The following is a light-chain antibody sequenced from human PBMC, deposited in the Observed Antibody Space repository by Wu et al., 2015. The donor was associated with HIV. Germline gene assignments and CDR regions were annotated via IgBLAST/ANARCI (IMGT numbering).Light chain of an antibody. CDR2: NAI. Sequence: EIVLRQSPGTLSLPPGERAIFSCRASHNINNRYLAWYQQKLGQAPRLLISNAIIRATGIPDRFSGFASGTDFSLIISTLEPEDFAVYYCQQYGSSPITFGQGTRLEIK. V-gene: IGKV3-20*01. J-gene: IGKJ5*01. CDR1: HNINNRY. CDR3: QQYGSSPIT.